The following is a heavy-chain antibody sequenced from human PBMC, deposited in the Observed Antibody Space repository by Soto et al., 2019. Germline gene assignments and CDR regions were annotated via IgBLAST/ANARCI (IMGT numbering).Heavy chain of an antibody. V-gene: IGHV3-48*02. J-gene: IGHJ6*02. Sequence: GGSLRLSCAASGFTFSDYSMNWVRQAPGKGLEWVSYISSTSNTIHYADSEKGRFTISRDNAKNSLDLQMNSLRDEDTAVYYCARGRFSSTSYGMDVWGQGTTVTVSS. CDR2: ISSTSNTI. CDR3: ARGRFSSTSYGMDV. D-gene: IGHD2-21*01. CDR1: GFTFSDYS.